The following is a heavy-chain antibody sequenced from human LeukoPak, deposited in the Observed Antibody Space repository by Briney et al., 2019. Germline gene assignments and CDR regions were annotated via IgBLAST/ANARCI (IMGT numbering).Heavy chain of an antibody. CDR2: IFYSGST. D-gene: IGHD3-3*01. CDR3: ARVGRYDFWSGYNYYMDV. Sequence: KTSETLSLTCTVSGGSISTSNYYWGWIRQPPGKGLEWIGNIFYSGSTYYSPSLKSRVTISVDTSKNQFSLKLSSVTAADTAVYYCARVGRYDFWSGYNYYMDVWGKGTTVTVSS. CDR1: GGSISTSNYY. V-gene: IGHV4-39*07. J-gene: IGHJ6*03.